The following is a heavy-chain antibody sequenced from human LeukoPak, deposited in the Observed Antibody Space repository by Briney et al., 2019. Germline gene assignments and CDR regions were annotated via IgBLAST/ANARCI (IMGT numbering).Heavy chain of an antibody. J-gene: IGHJ4*02. Sequence: SETLSLTCTVSGYSISSGYYWSWIRQPPGKGLEWIGYIYYTGSTNYNPSLKSRVTISVDTSKNQFSLKLSSVTAADTAVYYCARDRPGGSSLDYWGQGTLVTVSS. V-gene: IGHV4-61*01. CDR3: ARDRPGGSSLDY. D-gene: IGHD6-13*01. CDR2: IYYTGST. CDR1: GYSISSGYY.